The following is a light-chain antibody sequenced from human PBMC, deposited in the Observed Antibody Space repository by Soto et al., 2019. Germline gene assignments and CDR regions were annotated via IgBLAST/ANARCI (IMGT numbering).Light chain of an antibody. Sequence: DIVMTQTPLSLPVTPGAPASISCRSSQSRVYSDDGTTHLDWYLQKPGQSPQLLIYTLSYRASGVTDRFSGSGSGTDFKLKISCVEAEEVGVYYCLQRKEFPATFGGGTKVEI. J-gene: IGKJ4*01. V-gene: IGKV2-40*01. CDR3: LQRKEFPAT. CDR2: TLS. CDR1: QSRVYSDDGTTH.